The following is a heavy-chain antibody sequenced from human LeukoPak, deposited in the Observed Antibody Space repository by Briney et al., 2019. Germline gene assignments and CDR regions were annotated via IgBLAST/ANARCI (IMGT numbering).Heavy chain of an antibody. Sequence: ASVKVSCKASGYTFTSYGISWVRQAPGQGLEWMGWISAYNGNTNYAQKLQGRVTMTTDTSTSTAYMELRSLRSDDTAVYYCARTYYDFWSGYTIGGYWGQGTLVTVSS. CDR1: GYTFTSYG. CDR2: ISAYNGNT. D-gene: IGHD3-3*01. CDR3: ARTYYDFWSGYTIGGY. J-gene: IGHJ4*02. V-gene: IGHV1-18*01.